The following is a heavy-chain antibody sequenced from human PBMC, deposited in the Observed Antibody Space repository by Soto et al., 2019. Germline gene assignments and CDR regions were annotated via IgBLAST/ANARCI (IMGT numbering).Heavy chain of an antibody. CDR1: GGSISSYY. V-gene: IGHV4-59*01. J-gene: IGHJ4*02. D-gene: IGHD4-17*01. Sequence: PSETLSLTCTVSGGSISSYYWSWIRQPPGKGLEWIGYIYYSGSTNYNPSLKSRVTISVDTSKNQFSLKLSSVTAADTAVYYCAREGSVIWSKNYGNFEDWGQGTRVTVFS. CDR2: IYYSGST. CDR3: AREGSVIWSKNYGNFED.